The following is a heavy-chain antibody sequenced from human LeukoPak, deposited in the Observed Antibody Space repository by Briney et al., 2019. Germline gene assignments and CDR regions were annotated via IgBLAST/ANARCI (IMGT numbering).Heavy chain of an antibody. Sequence: AGGSLRLSCAASGFTFSRYWMQWVRQAPGKGLAWVSRMNPDGTTISYADSVKGRLTISRDNAKNSLYLQMNSLRAEDTAVYYCTRDIRGYSGGWYLPSGYFQHWGQGTLVTVSS. J-gene: IGHJ1*01. D-gene: IGHD6-19*01. V-gene: IGHV3-74*01. CDR1: GFTFSRYW. CDR2: MNPDGTTI. CDR3: TRDIRGYSGGWYLPSGYFQH.